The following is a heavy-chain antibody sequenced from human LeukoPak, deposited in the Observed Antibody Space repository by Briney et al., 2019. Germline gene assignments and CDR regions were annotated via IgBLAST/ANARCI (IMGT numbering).Heavy chain of an antibody. Sequence: GGSLRLSCAASGFSVSNNYMSWVRQAPGKGLEWVSVIYSGGSTFYADSAKGRFTISRDNAKNSLYLQMNSLRAEDTAVYYCAREEWELLPFDYWGQGTLVTVSS. CDR1: GFSVSNNY. J-gene: IGHJ4*02. V-gene: IGHV3-66*01. D-gene: IGHD1-26*01. CDR2: IYSGGST. CDR3: AREEWELLPFDY.